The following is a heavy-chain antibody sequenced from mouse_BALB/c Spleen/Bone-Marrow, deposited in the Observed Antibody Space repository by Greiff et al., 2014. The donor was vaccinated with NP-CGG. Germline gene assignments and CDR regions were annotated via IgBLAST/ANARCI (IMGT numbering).Heavy chain of an antibody. CDR2: ISGGSSTI. Sequence: EVMLVESGGGLVQPGGSRKLSCAASGFTFSSLGMHWVRQAPEKGLEWVAYISGGSSTIYYADTVKGRFTISRDNPKNTLFLQMTSLRSEDTAMYYCARGVYGYVKYAMDYWGQGTSVTVSS. V-gene: IGHV5-17*02. CDR1: GFTFSSLG. J-gene: IGHJ4*01. CDR3: ARGVYGYVKYAMDY. D-gene: IGHD1-2*01.